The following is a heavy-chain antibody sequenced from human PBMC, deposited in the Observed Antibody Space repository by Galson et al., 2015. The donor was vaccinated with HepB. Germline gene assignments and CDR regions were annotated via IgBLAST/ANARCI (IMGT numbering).Heavy chain of an antibody. Sequence: SLRLSCAASGFTFSSYAMHWVRQAPGKGLEWVSGISWNSGSIGYADSVKGRFTISRDNAKNSLYLQMNSLRAEDTALYYCAKESGGGYGMDVWGQGTTVTVSS. V-gene: IGHV3-9*01. D-gene: IGHD3-16*01. CDR1: GFTFSSYA. CDR3: AKESGGGYGMDV. J-gene: IGHJ6*02. CDR2: ISWNSGSI.